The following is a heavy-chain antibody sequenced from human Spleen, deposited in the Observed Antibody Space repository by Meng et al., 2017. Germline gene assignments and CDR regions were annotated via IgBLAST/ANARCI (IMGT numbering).Heavy chain of an antibody. CDR3: AKYSFSYAFDI. D-gene: IGHD6-13*01. CDR1: GGSFSDYY. CDR2: INHSGST. V-gene: IGHV4-34*01. Sequence: GSLRLSCVVSGGSFSDYYWSWIRQPPGKGLEWIGEINHSGSTNYNPSLESRVTMSVDTSKNQFSLKLNSVTAGDTAMYFCAKYSFSYAFDIWGQGTMVTVSS. J-gene: IGHJ3*02.